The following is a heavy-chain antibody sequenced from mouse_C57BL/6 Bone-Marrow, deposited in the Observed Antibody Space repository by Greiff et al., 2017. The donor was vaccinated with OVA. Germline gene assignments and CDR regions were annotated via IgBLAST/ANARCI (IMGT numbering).Heavy chain of an antibody. V-gene: IGHV1-64*01. D-gene: IGHD3-1*01. CDR2: IHPNSGST. J-gene: IGHJ3*01. Sequence: PGQGLEWLGMIHPNSGSTNYNEKFKSKATLTVDKSSSTAYMQLSSLTSEDSAVYYCARRGALPEVFAYWGQGTLVTVSA. CDR3: ARRGALPEVFAY.